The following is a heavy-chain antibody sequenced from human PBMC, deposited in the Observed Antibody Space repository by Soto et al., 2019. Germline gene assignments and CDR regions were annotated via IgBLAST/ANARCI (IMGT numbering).Heavy chain of an antibody. CDR2: IYPGDSDT. D-gene: IGHD3-10*01. CDR1: GYSFTSYW. CDR3: ARLPDASIWFGELLPFDY. J-gene: IGHJ4*02. V-gene: IGHV5-51*03. Sequence: EVQLVQSGAEVKKPGESLKISCKGSGYSFTSYWIGWVRQMPGKGLEWMGIIYPGDSDTRYSPSFQGQVTISADKSIXTXSLQWSSLKASDTAMYYCARLPDASIWFGELLPFDYWGQGTLVTVSS.